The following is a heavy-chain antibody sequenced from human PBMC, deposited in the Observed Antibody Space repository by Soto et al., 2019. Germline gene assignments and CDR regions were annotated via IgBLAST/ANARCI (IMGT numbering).Heavy chain of an antibody. CDR1: GFIFSSYA. CDR3: GRDPSARDP. Sequence: QVQLVESGGGVVQPGRSLRLSCAASGFIFSSYAMHWVRQAPGKGLEWVAGISYDGSNKHYADSVKGRFTISRDDSKNTLYLQMNSLRLEDTAVYYCGRDPSARDPWGQGTLVTVSS. CDR2: ISYDGSNK. J-gene: IGHJ5*02. V-gene: IGHV3-30-3*01.